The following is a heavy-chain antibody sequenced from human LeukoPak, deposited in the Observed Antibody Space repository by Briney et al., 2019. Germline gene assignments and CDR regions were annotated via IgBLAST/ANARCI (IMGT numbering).Heavy chain of an antibody. J-gene: IGHJ6*02. Sequence: SGGSLRLSCAASGITLSDYWMYWVRQGPGKGLVHVSRIESDGSRTVYADSVKGRLTISRDNAKNTMYLQMNCLRAEDTAVYYCVRGGHKLDIETSRYYYGLDVWGQGTTVTVSS. V-gene: IGHV3-74*03. CDR2: IESDGSRT. CDR3: VRGGHKLDIETSRYYYGLDV. CDR1: GITLSDYW. D-gene: IGHD2-2*03.